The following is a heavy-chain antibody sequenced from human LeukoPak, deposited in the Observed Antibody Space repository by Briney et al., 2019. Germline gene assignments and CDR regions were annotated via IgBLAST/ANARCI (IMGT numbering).Heavy chain of an antibody. J-gene: IGHJ4*02. CDR3: VKGGGNVRRYFEY. D-gene: IGHD4-23*01. CDR2: ISISGGTT. CDR1: GFAFSNHA. V-gene: IGHV3-23*01. Sequence: GGSLRLSCTASGFAFSNHAMSWVRQAPGKGLEWVSSISISGGTTYYADSVKGRFTISRDSSKNTLYLQMNSLRAEDTAVYYCVKGGGNVRRYFEYWGQGTLVTVSS.